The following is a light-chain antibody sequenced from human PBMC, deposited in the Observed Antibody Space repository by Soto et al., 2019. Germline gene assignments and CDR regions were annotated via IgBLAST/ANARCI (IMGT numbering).Light chain of an antibody. CDR3: SSDTSSSIV. CDR2: DVS. Sequence: QSALTQPASVSGSPGQSITISCTGTSSDVGGYNYVSWYQQHPGKAPKLMIYDVSNRPSGVSNRFSGSKSGNTASLTISGLQAEDEAEYYCSSDTSSSIVFGGGTKLTVL. CDR1: SSDVGGYNY. J-gene: IGLJ2*01. V-gene: IGLV2-14*01.